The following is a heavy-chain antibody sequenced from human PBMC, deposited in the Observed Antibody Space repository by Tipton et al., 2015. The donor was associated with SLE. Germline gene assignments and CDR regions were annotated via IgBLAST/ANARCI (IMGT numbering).Heavy chain of an antibody. CDR2: IHHRGST. CDR1: GASITSSDW. D-gene: IGHD2-8*01. J-gene: IGHJ4*03. V-gene: IGHV4-4*02. Sequence: TLSLTCAVSGASITSSDWWSWVRQPPGKGLEYIGEIHHRGSTNYKSSLRGRVTISVDKSKNQFSLKLTSVTAADTAVYYCARGGASVLIRNCYFDYWGQGSLVTVSS. CDR3: ARGGASVLIRNCYFDY.